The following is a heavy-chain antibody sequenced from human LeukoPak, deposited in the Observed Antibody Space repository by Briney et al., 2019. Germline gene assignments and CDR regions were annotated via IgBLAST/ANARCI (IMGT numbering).Heavy chain of an antibody. Sequence: GGSLRLSCDTSGFTFDSYWMTWVRQAPGKGLEWVANIRQDGSIKYYLDSVKGRFTISRDNAMNSLYLQMTSLRGEDTAVYYCAREDRVASGRAAVGTKAFDIWGQGTMVTVST. CDR2: IRQDGSIK. V-gene: IGHV3-7*01. CDR3: AREDRVASGRAAVGTKAFDI. D-gene: IGHD6-13*01. J-gene: IGHJ3*02. CDR1: GFTFDSYW.